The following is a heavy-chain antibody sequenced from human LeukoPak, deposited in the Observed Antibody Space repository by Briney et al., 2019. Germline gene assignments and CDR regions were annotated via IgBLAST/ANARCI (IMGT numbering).Heavy chain of an antibody. CDR1: GGTFSSYA. CDR3: ARTPYCSGGSCYATLSYYFDY. J-gene: IGHJ4*02. D-gene: IGHD2-15*01. V-gene: IGHV1-69*13. CDR2: IIPIFGTA. Sequence: SVKVSCKASGGTFSSYAISWVRQAPGQGLEWMGGIIPIFGTANYAQKFQGRVTITADESTSTAYMELSSLRSEDTAVYYCARTPYCSGGSCYATLSYYFDYWGQGTLVTVSS.